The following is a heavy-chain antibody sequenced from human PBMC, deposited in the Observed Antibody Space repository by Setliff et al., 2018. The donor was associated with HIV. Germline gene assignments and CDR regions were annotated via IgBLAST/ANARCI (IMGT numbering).Heavy chain of an antibody. CDR3: ARSIVPVASGYYYFEY. CDR2: INHSGST. Sequence: PSETLSLTCAVYGGSFSGYYWSWIRQPPGKGLEWTGEINHSGSTNYNPSLKSRVTISVDTSKNQFSLRLSSVAAGDTAVYYCARSIVPVASGYYYFEYWGQGTLVTVSS. CDR1: GGSFSGYY. V-gene: IGHV4-34*01. D-gene: IGHD3-3*01. J-gene: IGHJ4*02.